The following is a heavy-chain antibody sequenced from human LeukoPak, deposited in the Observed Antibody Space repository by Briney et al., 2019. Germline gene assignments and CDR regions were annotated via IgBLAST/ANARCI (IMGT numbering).Heavy chain of an antibody. CDR3: AREGYDSSDYYIDY. D-gene: IGHD3-22*01. Sequence: SETLSLTCTVSGGSISSHYWSWIRQPPGKGLEWIGYIYYSGSTNYNPSLKSRVTISVDTSKNQFSLKLSSVTAADTAVYYCAREGYDSSDYYIDYWGQGTLVTVSS. V-gene: IGHV4-59*11. J-gene: IGHJ4*02. CDR2: IYYSGST. CDR1: GGSISSHY.